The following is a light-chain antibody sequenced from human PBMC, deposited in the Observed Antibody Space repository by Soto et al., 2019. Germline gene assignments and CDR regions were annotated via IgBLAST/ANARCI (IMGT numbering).Light chain of an antibody. CDR1: SSVVGGYNY. CDR2: DVS. CDR3: CSYAGSYTYV. V-gene: IGLV2-11*01. J-gene: IGLJ1*01. Sequence: QSVLTQPRSVSGAPGQSVPISCTGTSSVVGGYNYVSWYQQHPGKAPKLMIYDVSKRPSGVPDRFSGSKSGNTASLTISGLQAEDEADYYCCSYAGSYTYVFGTGTKVTVL.